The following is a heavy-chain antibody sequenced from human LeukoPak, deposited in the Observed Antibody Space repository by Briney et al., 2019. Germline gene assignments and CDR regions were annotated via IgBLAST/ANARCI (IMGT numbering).Heavy chain of an antibody. V-gene: IGHV4-4*07. Sequence: SETLSLTCTVSGGAISSYSWSWIRQPAGKGLEWIGRIYTSGSTNYNPSLKSRVTMSVDTSKNQFSLRLSSATAADTAVYYCARDSSSWPDAFDIWGQGTMVTVSS. CDR3: ARDSSSWPDAFDI. D-gene: IGHD6-13*01. CDR2: IYTSGST. J-gene: IGHJ3*02. CDR1: GGAISSYS.